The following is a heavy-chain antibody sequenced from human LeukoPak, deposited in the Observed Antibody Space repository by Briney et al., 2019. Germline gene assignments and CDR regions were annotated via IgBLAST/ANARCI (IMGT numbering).Heavy chain of an antibody. V-gene: IGHV3-30*04. CDR3: ARSGGLPKFDC. CDR1: GFAFNTYA. Sequence: PGGSLRLSCAASGFAFNTYAMHWFRQAPGRGLEWVTVISYDGNTIHYADSVKGRFTISRDNSKDTLYLQMDSPRPEDTAVYYCARSGGLPKFDCWGQGTLVTVSS. CDR2: ISYDGNTI. J-gene: IGHJ4*02.